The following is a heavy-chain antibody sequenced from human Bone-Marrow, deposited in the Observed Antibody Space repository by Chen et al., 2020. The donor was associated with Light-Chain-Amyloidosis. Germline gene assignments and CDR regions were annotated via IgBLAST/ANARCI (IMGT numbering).Heavy chain of an antibody. CDR3: ARRRDGYNFDY. J-gene: IGHJ4*02. V-gene: IGHV5-51*01. D-gene: IGHD5-12*01. CDR2: IYPDDSDA. CDR1: GYTFPNYW. Sequence: EVQLEQSGPEVKKPGESLKISCKGSGYTFPNYWIGWVRQMRGKGLEWMGVIYPDDSDARNSPSFEGQVTISADKSITTAYLQWRSLKASDTAMYYCARRRDGYNFDYWGQGTLVTVSS.